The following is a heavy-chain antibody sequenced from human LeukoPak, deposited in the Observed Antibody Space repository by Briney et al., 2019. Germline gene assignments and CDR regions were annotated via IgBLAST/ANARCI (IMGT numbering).Heavy chain of an antibody. Sequence: PGGSLRLSCAASGFTFSSYWMSWVRQAPGKGLEWVANIKQDGSEKTFVDSVKGRFTISRDNAKNSLYLQMDSLRAEDTAVYYCARHSSGWYYDYWGQGTLVTVSS. CDR2: IKQDGSEK. J-gene: IGHJ4*02. V-gene: IGHV3-7*03. CDR3: ARHSSGWYYDY. CDR1: GFTFSSYW. D-gene: IGHD6-25*01.